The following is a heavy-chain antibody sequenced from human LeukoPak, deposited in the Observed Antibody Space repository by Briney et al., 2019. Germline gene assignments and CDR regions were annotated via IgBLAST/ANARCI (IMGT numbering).Heavy chain of an antibody. Sequence: PSETLSLTCTVSGGSISSGDYYWSWIRQHPGKGLEWIGYIYYSGSTYYNPSLKSRVTISVDTSKNQFSLKLSSVTAADTAVYYCSSWADNWFDPWGQGTLVTVSS. CDR3: SSWADNWFDP. D-gene: IGHD6-13*01. V-gene: IGHV4-31*03. J-gene: IGHJ5*02. CDR2: IYYSGST. CDR1: GGSISSGDYY.